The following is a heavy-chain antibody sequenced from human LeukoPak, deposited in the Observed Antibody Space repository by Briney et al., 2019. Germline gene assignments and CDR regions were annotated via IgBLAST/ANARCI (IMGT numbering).Heavy chain of an antibody. CDR2: IYYSGST. D-gene: IGHD1-26*01. CDR1: GGSISSYY. V-gene: IGHV4-59*08. Sequence: SETLSLTCTVSGGSISSYYWSWIRQPPGKGLEWIGYIYYSGSTNYNPSLKSRVTISVDTSKNQFSLKLSSVTAADTAVYYCARHRANSGSYPDYWGQGTLVTVSS. CDR3: ARHRANSGSYPDY. J-gene: IGHJ4*02.